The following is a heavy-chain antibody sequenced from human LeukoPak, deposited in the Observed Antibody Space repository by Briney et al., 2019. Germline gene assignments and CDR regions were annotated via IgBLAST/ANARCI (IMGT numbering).Heavy chain of an antibody. D-gene: IGHD6-13*01. CDR2: ISSSGSTI. CDR3: AKPGVGVAAGPGGYFDY. CDR1: GGSFSGYY. V-gene: IGHV3-11*04. Sequence: LSLTCAVYGGSFSGYYWSWIRQAPGKGLEWVSYISSSGSTIYYADSVKGRFTISRDNSKNTLFLQMNSLRADDTAVYYCAKPGVGVAAGPGGYFDYWGQGTLITVSS. J-gene: IGHJ4*02.